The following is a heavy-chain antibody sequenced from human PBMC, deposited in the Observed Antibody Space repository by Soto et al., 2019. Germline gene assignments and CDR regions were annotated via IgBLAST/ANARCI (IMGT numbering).Heavy chain of an antibody. J-gene: IGHJ5*02. D-gene: IGHD2-2*01. CDR2: IYYSGTT. CDR1: GGSISSTSHH. CDR3: TREASRPSES. Sequence: SETLSLTCTVSGGSISSTSHHWAWIRQPPGKGLEWIGSIYYSGTTYYNPSLKSRLTIFVDPSKNQFSLKLSSVTAADTAVYFCTREASRPSESWGQGTLVPVPP. V-gene: IGHV4-39*01.